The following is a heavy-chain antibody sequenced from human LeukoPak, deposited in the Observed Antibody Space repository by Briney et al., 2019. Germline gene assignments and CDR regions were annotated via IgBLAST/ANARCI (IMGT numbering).Heavy chain of an antibody. CDR2: ITWDGGSA. V-gene: IGHV3-43D*03. D-gene: IGHD3/OR15-3a*01. J-gene: IGHJ3*02. Sequence: GGSLRLSCAASGFTFDEHAMHWVRQAPGKGLEWVSLITWDGGSAYYADSVKGRFTISRDNSKNSLFLQMNSLRAEDTALYYCAIGLSGGDWGDVFDIWGQGTMVTVSS. CDR1: GFTFDEHA. CDR3: AIGLSGGDWGDVFDI.